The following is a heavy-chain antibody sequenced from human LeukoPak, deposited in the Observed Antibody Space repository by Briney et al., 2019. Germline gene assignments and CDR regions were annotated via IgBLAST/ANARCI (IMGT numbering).Heavy chain of an antibody. J-gene: IGHJ4*02. CDR3: TREVFDNSGSNSDY. CDR1: GYTFTNFG. D-gene: IGHD3-22*01. Sequence: ASEKVSCKTSGYTFTNFGISWVRQAPGQGLEWMGWISAYNGNTNYAQKLQGRVTMTTDTSTSTAYMELRSLTSDDTAVYYCTREVFDNSGSNSDYWGQGTLVTVSS. V-gene: IGHV1-18*01. CDR2: ISAYNGNT.